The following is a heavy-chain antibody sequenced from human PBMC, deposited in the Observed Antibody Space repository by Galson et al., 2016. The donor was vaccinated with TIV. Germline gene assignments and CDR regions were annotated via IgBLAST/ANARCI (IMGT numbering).Heavy chain of an antibody. CDR3: ARGGDAYNHPITYYQYGLDV. CDR2: IIPMSGAS. CDR1: GGTFSNFA. J-gene: IGHJ6*02. D-gene: IGHD5-24*01. V-gene: IGHV1-69*05. Sequence: SVKVSCKASGGTFSNFAISWVRQAPGQGLEWIGGIIPMSGASKYAQRFQGRVTMTTDESTRTADMELSSLRSDDTAVYYCARGGDAYNHPITYYQYGLDVWGQGTTVTVSS.